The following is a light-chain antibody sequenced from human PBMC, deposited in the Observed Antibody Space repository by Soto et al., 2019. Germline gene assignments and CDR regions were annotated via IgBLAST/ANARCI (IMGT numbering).Light chain of an antibody. CDR1: QSVSNNY. V-gene: IGKV3-20*01. Sequence: EIVVTQSPSTLSLSPVERSTLSCRASQSVSNNYLAWYQQKPGQAPRLLIYGASNRATGIPDRFSGSGSGTDFTLTISRLEPEDFAVYYCQQYGSSGTFGQGTKVDIK. CDR3: QQYGSSGT. J-gene: IGKJ1*01. CDR2: GAS.